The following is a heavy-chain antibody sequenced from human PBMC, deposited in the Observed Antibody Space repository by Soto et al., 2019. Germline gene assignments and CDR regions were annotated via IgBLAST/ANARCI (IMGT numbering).Heavy chain of an antibody. CDR2: ISSNGGST. CDR3: VKEALSSLYYSFDS. J-gene: IGHJ4*02. CDR1: GFTFSSYA. Sequence: GGSLRLSCSASGFTFSSYAMHWVRQAPGKGLEYVSAISSNGGSTYYADSVKGRFTISRDNSKNTLYLQMSSLRAEDTAGYDCVKEALSSLYYSFDSWGQGTLVTVSS. V-gene: IGHV3-64D*09. D-gene: IGHD2-21*01.